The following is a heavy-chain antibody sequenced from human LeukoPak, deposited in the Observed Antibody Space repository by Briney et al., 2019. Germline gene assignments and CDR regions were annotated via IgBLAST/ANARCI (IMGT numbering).Heavy chain of an antibody. Sequence: GASVKVSCKASGYTFTTYDINWVRQATGQGLEWMGWMNPNSGNTGYAQKFQDRVTVTRNTSITTAYMELSSLTSEDTAVYYCARVTRGGSMFDPWGQGTLVTVSS. CDR2: MNPNSGNT. CDR3: ARVTRGGSMFDP. V-gene: IGHV1-8*01. D-gene: IGHD3-10*01. J-gene: IGHJ5*02. CDR1: GYTFTTYD.